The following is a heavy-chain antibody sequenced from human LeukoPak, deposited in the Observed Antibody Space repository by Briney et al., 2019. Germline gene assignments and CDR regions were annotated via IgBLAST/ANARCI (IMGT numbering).Heavy chain of an antibody. V-gene: IGHV3-7*03. CDR1: GFTFSSYW. J-gene: IGHJ4*02. Sequence: PGGSLRLSCAASGFTFSSYWMSWVRQAPGKGLEGVANIKQDGSEKYYVDSVKGRFTISRDNAKNSLYLQMNSLRAEDTAVYYCARDGEYSGYDLCVYWGQGTLVTVSS. D-gene: IGHD5-12*01. CDR3: ARDGEYSGYDLCVY. CDR2: IKQDGSEK.